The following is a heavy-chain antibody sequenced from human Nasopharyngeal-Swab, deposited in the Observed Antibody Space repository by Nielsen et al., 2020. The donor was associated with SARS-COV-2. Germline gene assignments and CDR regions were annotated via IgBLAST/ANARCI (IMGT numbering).Heavy chain of an antibody. Sequence: SETLSLTCTVSGGSISSSSYYWGWIRQPPGKGLEWIGYIYYSGSTNYNPSLKSRVTISVDTSKNQFSLKVNSVTAADTAVYYCARDRLSGLDYWGQGTLVTVSS. CDR2: IYYSGST. CDR1: GGSISSSSYY. J-gene: IGHJ4*02. CDR3: ARDRLSGLDY. V-gene: IGHV4-61*01. D-gene: IGHD6-19*01.